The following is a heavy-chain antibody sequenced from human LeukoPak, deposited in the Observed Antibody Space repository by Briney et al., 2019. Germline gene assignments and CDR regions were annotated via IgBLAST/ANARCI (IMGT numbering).Heavy chain of an antibody. CDR2: ISGSGGST. V-gene: IGHV3-23*01. J-gene: IGHJ6*04. CDR3: ANVGATGSYTLNDV. Sequence: PGGSLRLSCAASGFTFSSYAMSWVRQAPGKGLEWVSVISGSGGSTYYADSVKGRFTISRDNSKNTLYLQMNSLRAEDTAVYYCANVGATGSYTLNDVWGKGTTVTVSS. D-gene: IGHD1-26*01. CDR1: GFTFSSYA.